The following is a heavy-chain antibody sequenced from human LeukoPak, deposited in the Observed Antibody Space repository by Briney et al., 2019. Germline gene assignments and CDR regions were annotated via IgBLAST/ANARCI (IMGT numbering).Heavy chain of an antibody. CDR1: GYTFTSYG. Sequence: VASVKVSCKASGYTFTSYGISWVRQAPGQGLEWMGWISAYNGNTNYAQKFQGRVTMTEDTSTDTAYMELSSLRSEDTAVYYCATEAFIRGVYGSGSSFDYWGQGTLVTVSS. CDR2: ISAYNGNT. CDR3: ATEAFIRGVYGSGSSFDY. J-gene: IGHJ4*02. D-gene: IGHD3-10*01. V-gene: IGHV1-18*01.